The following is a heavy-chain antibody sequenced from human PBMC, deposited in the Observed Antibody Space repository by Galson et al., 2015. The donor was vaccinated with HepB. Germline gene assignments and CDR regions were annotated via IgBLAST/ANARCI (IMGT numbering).Heavy chain of an antibody. CDR3: AKDFSVVTARTYYYCYYGRDV. Sequence: SLRLSCAASGFTFSSYGMHWVRQAPGKGLEWVAVISYDGSNKYYADSVKGRFTISRDNSKNTLYLQMNSLRAEDTAVYYCAKDFSVVTARTYYYCYYGRDVWGKGTTVTVSS. J-gene: IGHJ6*04. V-gene: IGHV3-30*18. CDR2: ISYDGSNK. D-gene: IGHD2-21*02. CDR1: GFTFSSYG.